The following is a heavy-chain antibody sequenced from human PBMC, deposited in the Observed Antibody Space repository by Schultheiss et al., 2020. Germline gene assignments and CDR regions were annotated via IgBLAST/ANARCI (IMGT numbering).Heavy chain of an antibody. J-gene: IGHJ4*02. CDR1: GGSISSSSYY. Sequence: SETLSLTCTVSGGSISSSSYYWGWIRQPPGKGLEWIGRIYTSGSTNYNPSLKSRVTMSVDTSKNQFSLKLSSVTAADTAVYYCASYSSGWDPGPIDYWGQGTLVTVSS. D-gene: IGHD6-19*01. CDR2: IYTSGST. CDR3: ASYSSGWDPGPIDY. V-gene: IGHV4-61*02.